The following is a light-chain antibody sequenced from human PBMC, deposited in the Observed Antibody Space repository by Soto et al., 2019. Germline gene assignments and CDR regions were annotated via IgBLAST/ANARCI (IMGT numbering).Light chain of an antibody. CDR2: DVR. Sequence: SRDVGGYNYVSWYQQHPGKAPKLMIYDVRNRPSGVSNRFSGSKSVNTASLTISGLQAEDEADYYCSSYTTIRTYVSGTRTKVTVL. J-gene: IGLJ1*01. V-gene: IGLV2-14*04. CDR1: SRDVGGYNY. CDR3: SSYTTIRTYV.